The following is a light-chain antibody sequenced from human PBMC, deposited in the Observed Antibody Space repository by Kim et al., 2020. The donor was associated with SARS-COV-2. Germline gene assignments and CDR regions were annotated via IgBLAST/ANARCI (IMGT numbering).Light chain of an antibody. Sequence: SVAPGERATLSCRASQKIGDNLAWYHQKVGQAPRVLIYGTSTRATGVPARFSGTGSETEFSLTISSLQSEDLGVYYCQQYDNGWTFGQGTKVDIK. CDR1: QKIGDN. CDR3: QQYDNGWT. J-gene: IGKJ1*01. V-gene: IGKV3-15*01. CDR2: GTS.